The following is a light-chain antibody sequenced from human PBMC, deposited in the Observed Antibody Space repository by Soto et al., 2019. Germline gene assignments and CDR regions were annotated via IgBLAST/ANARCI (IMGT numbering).Light chain of an antibody. J-gene: IGKJ2*01. CDR2: AAS. V-gene: IGKV1-8*01. Sequence: AIRMTQSPSSFSASTGDRVTITCRASQGISSYLAWYQQKPGKAPKLLIYAASTLQSGVPSRFSGSGSGTDFTITISCLQSEDFATYYCQQYYSYPPYSYGPGTKLEIK. CDR1: QGISSY. CDR3: QQYYSYPPYS.